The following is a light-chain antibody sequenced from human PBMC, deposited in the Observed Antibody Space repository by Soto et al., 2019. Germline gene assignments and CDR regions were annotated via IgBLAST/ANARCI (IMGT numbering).Light chain of an antibody. V-gene: IGLV2-8*01. CDR3: ISYAGSSIWV. Sequence: QSALTQPPSASGSPGQSVTISCTGTSSDVGAYNYVSWYQQHPGKAPKLMIYDVTKRPSGVPDRCSGSKSGNTASLTVSGLQAEDVADYYCISYAGSSIWVFGGGTKLTVL. J-gene: IGLJ3*02. CDR1: SSDVGAYNY. CDR2: DVT.